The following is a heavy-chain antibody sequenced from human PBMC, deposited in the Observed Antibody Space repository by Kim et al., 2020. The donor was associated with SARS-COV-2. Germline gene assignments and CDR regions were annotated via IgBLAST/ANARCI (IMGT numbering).Heavy chain of an antibody. J-gene: IGHJ5*02. V-gene: IGHV4-4*07. Sequence: NPSIKCRVTMAVDTSKNQFALKLSAVTAADTAVDYCARDKNPVSNNWFDPWGQGTLVTVSS. CDR3: ARDKNPVSNNWFDP.